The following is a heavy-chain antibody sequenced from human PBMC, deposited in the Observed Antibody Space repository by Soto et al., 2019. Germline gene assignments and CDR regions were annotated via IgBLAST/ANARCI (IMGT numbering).Heavy chain of an antibody. D-gene: IGHD5-18*01. J-gene: IGHJ5*02. CDR3: ARMASFGSLNWFDP. Sequence: VSVQVSCKASGYIFTNNDVSWVRQATGQGLEWMGWMNPGSGDTGYAQKFQGRVTMTRNISIATAYMELSSLRADDTAIYYCARMASFGSLNWFDPWGQGTLVTVSS. CDR2: MNPGSGDT. CDR1: GYIFTNND. V-gene: IGHV1-8*01.